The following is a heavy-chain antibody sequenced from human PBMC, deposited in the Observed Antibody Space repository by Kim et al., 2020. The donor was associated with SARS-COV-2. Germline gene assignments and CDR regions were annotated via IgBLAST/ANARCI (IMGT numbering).Heavy chain of an antibody. D-gene: IGHD2-15*01. CDR2: ISGSGGST. J-gene: IGHJ3*02. CDR1: GFTFSSYA. V-gene: IGHV3-23*01. Sequence: GGSLRLSCAASGFTFSSYAMSWVRQAPGKGLEWVSAISGSGGSTYYADSVKGRFTISRDNSKNTLYLQMNSLRAEDTAVYYCAKADCSSTSCPWLGYCSGGSCYPRGAAFDIWGQGTMVTVSS. CDR3: AKADCSSTSCPWLGYCSGGSCYPRGAAFDI.